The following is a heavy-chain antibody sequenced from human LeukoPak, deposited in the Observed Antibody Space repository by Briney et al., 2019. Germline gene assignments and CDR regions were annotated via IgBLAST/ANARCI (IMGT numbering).Heavy chain of an antibody. V-gene: IGHV3-9*01. D-gene: IGHD3-22*01. Sequence: GGSLRLSRAASGFTFDDYAMHWVRQAPGKGLEWVSGISWNSGSIGYADSVKGRFTISRDNAKNSLYLQMNSLRAEDTALYYCAKVFYDSSGYYLDYWGQGTLVTVSS. CDR2: ISWNSGSI. CDR1: GFTFDDYA. J-gene: IGHJ4*02. CDR3: AKVFYDSSGYYLDY.